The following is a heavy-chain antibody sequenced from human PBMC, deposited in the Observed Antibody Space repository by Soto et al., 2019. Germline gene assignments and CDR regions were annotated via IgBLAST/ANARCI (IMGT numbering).Heavy chain of an antibody. Sequence: ASVKVSCKASGYTFTGYYMHWVRQAPGQGLEWMGWINPNSGGTNYAQKFQGWVTMTRDTSISTAYMELSRLRSDDTAAYYCASSPPYYYDSSGYMYYFDYWGQGTLVTVSS. CDR3: ASSPPYYYDSSGYMYYFDY. D-gene: IGHD3-22*01. J-gene: IGHJ4*02. CDR2: INPNSGGT. V-gene: IGHV1-2*04. CDR1: GYTFTGYY.